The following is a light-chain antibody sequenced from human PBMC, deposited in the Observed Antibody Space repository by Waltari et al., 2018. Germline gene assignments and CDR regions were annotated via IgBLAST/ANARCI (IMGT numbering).Light chain of an antibody. V-gene: IGKV1-12*01. CDR2: AVS. CDR1: QDISSW. J-gene: IGKJ5*01. Sequence: DIQMTQSPSSVSASVGDRVTITCRASQDISSWLAWYQQKPGQAPRLPIYAVSILHSGVPSRFSGSGSGTDFTLTITSLQPEDFAIYYCQQGDGFHPITFGQGTRLE. CDR3: QQGDGFHPIT.